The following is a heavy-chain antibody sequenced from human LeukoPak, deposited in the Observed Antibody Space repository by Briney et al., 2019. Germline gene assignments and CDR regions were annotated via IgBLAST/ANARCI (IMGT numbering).Heavy chain of an antibody. Sequence: ASVKVSCKASGYTFTSYGISWVRQAPGQGLEWMGWISAYNGNTNYAQKLQGRVTMTTDTSTSTAYMELRSLRSDDTAVYYCARAGPRGSYYLVLFYWGQGTLVTVSS. CDR2: ISAYNGNT. D-gene: IGHD1-26*01. CDR3: ARAGPRGSYYLVLFY. V-gene: IGHV1-18*01. CDR1: GYTFTSYG. J-gene: IGHJ4*02.